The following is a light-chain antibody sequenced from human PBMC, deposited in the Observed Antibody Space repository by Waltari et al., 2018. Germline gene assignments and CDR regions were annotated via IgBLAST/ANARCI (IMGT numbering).Light chain of an antibody. V-gene: IGLV2-14*03. J-gene: IGLJ3*02. Sequence: QSALTQPATVSGSPGQSITISCTGPSSDAGTYDYVSWYQQHPGNAPKLVIYDVTNRPSGVSSRFSGSKSGDTASLTISGLQAEDEADYYCGSYSSSRTLWVFGGGTKLTVL. CDR1: SSDAGTYDY. CDR2: DVT. CDR3: GSYSSSRTLWV.